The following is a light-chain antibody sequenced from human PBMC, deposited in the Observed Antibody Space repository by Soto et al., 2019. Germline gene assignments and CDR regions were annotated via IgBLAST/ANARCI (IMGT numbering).Light chain of an antibody. J-gene: IGKJ2*01. CDR2: KAS. Sequence: DIQMTQSPSTLSASVGDRVTITCRASQGISSWLAWYQQKPGKAPNLLIYKASTLESGVPSRFSGSGSGTDFTLTITSLQPDDFATYYCQQYNTYSYTFGQGTKVDIK. V-gene: IGKV1-5*03. CDR3: QQYNTYSYT. CDR1: QGISSW.